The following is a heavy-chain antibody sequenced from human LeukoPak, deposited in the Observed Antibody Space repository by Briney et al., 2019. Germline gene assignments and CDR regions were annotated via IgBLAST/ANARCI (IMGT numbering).Heavy chain of an antibody. CDR2: IYDSGST. D-gene: IGHD3-9*01. J-gene: IGHJ5*02. Sequence: SETLSLTCSVSGGSISSRSYYWGWIRQPPGKGLEWIGSIYDSGSTYYNPSLKIRLTISVDTSKNQFSLKLSSVTAADTAVYYCARTYYNILTGYYRDRFDPWGQGTLVTVSS. V-gene: IGHV4-39*01. CDR3: ARTYYNILTGYYRDRFDP. CDR1: GGSISSRSYY.